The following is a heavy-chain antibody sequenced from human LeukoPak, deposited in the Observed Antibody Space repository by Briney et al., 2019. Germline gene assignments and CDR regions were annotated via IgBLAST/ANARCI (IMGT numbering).Heavy chain of an antibody. CDR1: GYTVTSYG. V-gene: IGHV1-18*01. CDR2: ISAYNGNT. Sequence: ASVKVSCKASGYTVTSYGISWVRQAPGQGLEWMGWISAYNGNTNYAQKLQGRVTMTTDTSTSTAYMELRSLRSDDTAVYYCAITTGSYYDSSGYYYVRVGWFDPWGQGTLVTVSS. CDR3: AITTGSYYDSSGYYYVRVGWFDP. D-gene: IGHD3-22*01. J-gene: IGHJ5*02.